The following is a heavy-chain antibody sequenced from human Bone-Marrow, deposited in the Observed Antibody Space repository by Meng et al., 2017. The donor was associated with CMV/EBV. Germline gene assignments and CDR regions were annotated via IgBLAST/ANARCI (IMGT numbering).Heavy chain of an antibody. Sequence: ASVKVSCKASGYTFTGYYMHWVRQAPGQGLEWMGWISAYNGSTNYAQKLQGRGTMTTDTSTSTAYMELRSLRSDDTAVYYCASGGRGTYYDFWSGYSYFDYWGQGTLVTVSS. CDR1: GYTFTGYY. D-gene: IGHD3-3*01. V-gene: IGHV1-18*04. CDR2: ISAYNGST. CDR3: ASGGRGTYYDFWSGYSYFDY. J-gene: IGHJ4*02.